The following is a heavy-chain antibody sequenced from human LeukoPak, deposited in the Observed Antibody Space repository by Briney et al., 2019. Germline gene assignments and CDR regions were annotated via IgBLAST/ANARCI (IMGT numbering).Heavy chain of an antibody. J-gene: IGHJ6*02. Sequence: GASVKVSCKASGGTFSSYAISWVRQAPGQGLEWMGGIIPIFGTANYAQKFQGRVTITTDESTSTAYMELSSLRSEDTAVYYCARDSRIIMVRGNYGMDVWGQGTTVTVSS. V-gene: IGHV1-69*05. CDR1: GGTFSSYA. D-gene: IGHD3-10*01. CDR2: IIPIFGTA. CDR3: ARDSRIIMVRGNYGMDV.